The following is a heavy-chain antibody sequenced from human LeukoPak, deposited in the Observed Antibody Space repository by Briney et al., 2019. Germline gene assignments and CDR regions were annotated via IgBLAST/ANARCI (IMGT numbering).Heavy chain of an antibody. CDR1: GFTFSSYW. Sequence: GGSLRLSCAASGFTFSSYWMHWVRQAPGKGLEWLSVIYSGGNTYYADSVKGRFTISRDNSKNTLYLQMHSLRAEDTAVYYCARGADYYDSTTSFSYYFDYWGQGTQVTVSS. J-gene: IGHJ4*02. D-gene: IGHD3-22*01. CDR2: IYSGGNT. V-gene: IGHV3-53*01. CDR3: ARGADYYDSTTSFSYYFDY.